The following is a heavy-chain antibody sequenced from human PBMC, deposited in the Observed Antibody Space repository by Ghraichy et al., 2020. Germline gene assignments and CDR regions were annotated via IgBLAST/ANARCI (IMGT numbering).Heavy chain of an antibody. J-gene: IGHJ2*01. D-gene: IGHD2/OR15-2a*01. CDR1: GYTFNNYD. V-gene: IGHV1-8*01. CDR2: MNPYSGNT. CDR3: ARVRIPWYFDL. Sequence: ASVKVSCKASGYTFNNYDIHWVRQATGQGLESMGWMNPYSGNTAYAQKFQGRVSMTRNISISTAYMELSSLRSEDTAVYYCARVRIPWYFDLWGRGTQVTVSS.